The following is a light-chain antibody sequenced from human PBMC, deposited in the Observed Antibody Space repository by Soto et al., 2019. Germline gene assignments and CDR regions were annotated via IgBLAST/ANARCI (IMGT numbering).Light chain of an antibody. CDR2: GAS. Sequence: EIVLTQSPGTLSLSPGERATLSCRASQSVSNTYLAWYQHKPGQAPRLLIYGASDRATGIPDRFSGSGSVTDFTLTISSLEPEYFALYYCQQYGTSPVTFGQGTKLDI. CDR1: QSVSNTY. J-gene: IGKJ2*01. V-gene: IGKV3-20*01. CDR3: QQYGTSPVT.